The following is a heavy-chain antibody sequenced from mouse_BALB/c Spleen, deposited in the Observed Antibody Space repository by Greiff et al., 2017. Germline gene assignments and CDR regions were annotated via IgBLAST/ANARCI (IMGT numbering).Heavy chain of an antibody. CDR2: ISYSGST. D-gene: IGHD2-2*01. CDR1: GYSITSDYA. J-gene: IGHJ4*01. Sequence: EVKLLESGPGLVKPSQSLSLTCTVTGYSITSDYAWNWIRQFPGNKLEWMGYISYSGSTSYNPSLKSRISITRDTSKNQFFLQLNSVTTEDTATYYCARSLWLRRPMDYWGQGTSVTVSS. V-gene: IGHV3-2*02. CDR3: ARSLWLRRPMDY.